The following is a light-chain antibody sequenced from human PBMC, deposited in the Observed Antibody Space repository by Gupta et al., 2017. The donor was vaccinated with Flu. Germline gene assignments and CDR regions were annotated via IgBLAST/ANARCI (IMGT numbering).Light chain of an antibody. Sequence: GDSATISCRASQNINSWLAWYQQTPGKAQKILIQKASSLESGVPSRFTGRASGTEFTLTISSLQHDDLASYYCKQYANYPPTFGGGTKVEIK. CDR3: KQYANYPPT. CDR1: QNINSW. V-gene: IGKV1-5*03. J-gene: IGKJ4*01. CDR2: KAS.